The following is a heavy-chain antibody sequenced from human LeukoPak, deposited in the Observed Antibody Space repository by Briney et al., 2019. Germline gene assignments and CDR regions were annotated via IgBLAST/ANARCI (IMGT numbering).Heavy chain of an antibody. CDR2: THFSGSS. Sequence: TLSPTCSLSRRPLGRHYCFWIRQHPRKGQEWIGYTHFSGSSNYNPSLKSRATTSLDRAKNQISLTLTSVTAADTAVYFCARAKAAGSYDFWGQGTLVTVSS. CDR3: ARAKAAGSYDF. CDR1: RRPLGRHY. J-gene: IGHJ4*02. V-gene: IGHV4-59*11. D-gene: IGHD6-13*01.